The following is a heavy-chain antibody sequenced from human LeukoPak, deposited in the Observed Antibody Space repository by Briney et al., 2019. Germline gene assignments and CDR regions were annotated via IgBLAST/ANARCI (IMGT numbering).Heavy chain of an antibody. CDR3: ARDYRSSWYV. Sequence: PGGSLRLSCAASGFTFSSYSMNWVRQAPGKGLEWVANIKQDGSEKYYVDSVKGRFTISRDNARNSVYLQMNSLRAEDTSVYYCARDYRSSWYVRGQGTLVTVSS. J-gene: IGHJ4*02. CDR2: IKQDGSEK. CDR1: GFTFSSYS. V-gene: IGHV3-7*03. D-gene: IGHD6-13*01.